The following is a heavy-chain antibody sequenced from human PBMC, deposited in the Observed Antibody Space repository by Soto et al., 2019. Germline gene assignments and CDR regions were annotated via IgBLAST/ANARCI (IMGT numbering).Heavy chain of an antibody. CDR2: ISYDSSNK. V-gene: IGHV3-30*18. J-gene: IGHJ4*02. D-gene: IGHD2-15*01. Sequence: VQLLESGGGLIQPGGSLRLSCAASGFTFSYGIHWLRQAPGKGLEWVAYISYDSSNKFYGDSVKGRFTISRDNSKNTRFLQMNSLRAEDTAVYYCAKLVIGYCSGNTCEDYWGQGTLVAVSS. CDR3: AKLVIGYCSGNTCEDY. CDR1: GFTFSYG.